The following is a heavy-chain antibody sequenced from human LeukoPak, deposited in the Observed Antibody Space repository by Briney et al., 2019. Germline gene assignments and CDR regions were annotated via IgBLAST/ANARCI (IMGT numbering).Heavy chain of an antibody. CDR3: AELGITMIGGV. V-gene: IGHV3-20*04. CDR1: GFTFDDYG. J-gene: IGHJ6*04. Sequence: PGGSLRLSCAASGFTFDDYGMSWVRQAPGKGLEWVSGINWNGGSTGYADSVKGRFTISRDNAKNTLYLQMNSLRAEDTAVYYCAELGITMIGGVWGKGTTVTISS. CDR2: INWNGGST. D-gene: IGHD3-10*02.